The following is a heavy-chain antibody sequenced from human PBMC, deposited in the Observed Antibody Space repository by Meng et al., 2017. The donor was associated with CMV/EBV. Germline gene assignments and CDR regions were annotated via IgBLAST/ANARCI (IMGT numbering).Heavy chain of an antibody. D-gene: IGHD2-2*02. J-gene: IGHJ6*02. CDR3: ARDYTDTYGMDV. V-gene: IGHV1-69*10. CDR1: GGTFSSYA. CDR2: IIPILGIA. Sequence: SVKVSCKASGGTFSSYAISWVRQAPGQGLEWMGGIIPILGIANYAQKFQGRVTMTRDTSISTAYMELSRLRSDDTAVYYCARDYTDTYGMDVWGQGTTVTVSS.